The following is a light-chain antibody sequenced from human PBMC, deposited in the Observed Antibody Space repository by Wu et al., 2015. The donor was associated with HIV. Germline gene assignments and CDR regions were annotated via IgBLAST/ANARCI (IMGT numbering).Light chain of an antibody. CDR2: GAS. CDR3: QQSESAPYT. J-gene: IGKJ2*01. Sequence: DIQMTQSPSSLSASVEDRVTITCRASHSINNYLNWYQQKPGKAPNLLIYGASSLQSGVPSRFSGSGYGTEFTLTINTLQPEDFATYYCQQSESAPYTFGQGTKLQIK. CDR1: HSINNY. V-gene: IGKV1-39*01.